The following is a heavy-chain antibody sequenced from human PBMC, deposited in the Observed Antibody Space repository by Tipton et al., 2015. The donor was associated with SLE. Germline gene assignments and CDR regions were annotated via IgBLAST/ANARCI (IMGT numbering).Heavy chain of an antibody. CDR3: ARSVYIFQDSFDI. CDR2: IYHSGST. V-gene: IGHV4-39*07. Sequence: TLSLTCTVSGGSISSSSYYWGWIRQPPGKGLEWIGSIYHSGSTYYNPSLKSRVTISVDTSKNQFSLKLSSVTAADTAVYYCARSVYIFQDSFDIWGQGTMVTVSS. J-gene: IGHJ3*02. CDR1: GGSISSSSYY. D-gene: IGHD3-3*02.